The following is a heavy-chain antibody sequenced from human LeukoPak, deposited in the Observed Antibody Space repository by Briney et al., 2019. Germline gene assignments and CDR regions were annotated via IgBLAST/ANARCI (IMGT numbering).Heavy chain of an antibody. CDR1: LGSCCDYY. J-gene: IGHJ4*02. CDR2: IHPYGDL. Sequence: SETLSLTSAVYLGSCCDYYCSWIRQPPGKGLEWIGEIHPYGDLYYNSSLTSRLTISIDTSKTQFSLRLTSLAAADAAFYYCARGRDRSKAGEHWGQGTLVTVSS. D-gene: IGHD2-21*01. V-gene: IGHV4-34*01. CDR3: ARGRDRSKAGEH.